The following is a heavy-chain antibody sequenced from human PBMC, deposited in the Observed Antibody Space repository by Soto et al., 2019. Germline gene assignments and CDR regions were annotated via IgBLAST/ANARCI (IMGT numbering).Heavy chain of an antibody. V-gene: IGHV3-30-3*01. CDR1: GFTFSSYA. CDR3: ARQDYYDSSGYYFGAFDI. CDR2: ISYDGSNK. J-gene: IGHJ3*02. D-gene: IGHD3-22*01. Sequence: GGSLRLSCAASGFTFSSYAMHWVRQAPGKGLEWVAVISYDGSNKYYADSVKGRFTISRDNSKNTLYLQMNSLRAEDTAVYYCARQDYYDSSGYYFGAFDIWGQGTMVTVSS.